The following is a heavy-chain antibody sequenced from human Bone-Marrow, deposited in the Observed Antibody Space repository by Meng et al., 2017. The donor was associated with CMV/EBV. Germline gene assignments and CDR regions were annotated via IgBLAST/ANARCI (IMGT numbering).Heavy chain of an antibody. CDR3: ATSESTCSSTSCYTDWFDP. CDR1: GATFSSYA. J-gene: IGHJ5*02. D-gene: IGHD2-2*02. CDR2: IIPILGIA. Sequence: SVKVSCKASGATFSSYAISWVRQAPGQGLEWMGGIIPILGIANYAQKFQGRVTITADKSTSTAYMELSSLRSEDTAVYYCATSESTCSSTSCYTDWFDPWGQGTLVTVSS. V-gene: IGHV1-69*10.